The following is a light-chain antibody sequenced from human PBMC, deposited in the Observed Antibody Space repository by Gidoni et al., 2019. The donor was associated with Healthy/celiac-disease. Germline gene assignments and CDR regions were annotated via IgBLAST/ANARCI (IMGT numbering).Light chain of an antibody. CDR1: SSNIGNNF. Sequence: QSVLTQPHSASAAPGQKVTISCSGSSSNIGNNFVSWYQQLPGTAPKLLIYDNNKRPSGIPDRFSGSKSGTSATLGSTGLQTGDEADYYCGTWDSSLSAVVFGGGTKLTVL. CDR2: DNN. J-gene: IGLJ2*01. CDR3: GTWDSSLSAVV. V-gene: IGLV1-51*01.